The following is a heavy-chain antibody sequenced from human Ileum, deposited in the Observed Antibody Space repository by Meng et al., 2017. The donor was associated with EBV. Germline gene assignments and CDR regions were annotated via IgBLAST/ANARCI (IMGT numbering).Heavy chain of an antibody. CDR3: ARGWDTAMDSG. J-gene: IGHJ4*02. CDR2: IYYSGTT. CDR1: GGSVSISSYY. Sequence: QVQLQDAGPGLVKPSETLSLPCTVSGGSVSISSYYWSWILQPPGKGLEWIGYIYYSGTTNYNPSLESRVTISVDTSKNQFSLKLRSVAASDTAVYYCARGWDTAMDSGWGQGTLVTVSS. D-gene: IGHD5-18*01. V-gene: IGHV4-61*01.